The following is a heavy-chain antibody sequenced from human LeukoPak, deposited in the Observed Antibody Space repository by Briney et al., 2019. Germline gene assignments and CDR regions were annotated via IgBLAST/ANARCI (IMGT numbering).Heavy chain of an antibody. J-gene: IGHJ4*02. CDR3: ARDVTGTGY. V-gene: IGHV3-53*01. D-gene: IGHD1-20*01. Sequence: PGGSLRLSCAASGFTFSIYAMSWVRQAPGKGLEWVSVIYSGGSTYYADSVKGRFTISRDNSKNTLYLQMNSLRAEDTAVYYCARDVTGTGYWGQGTLVTVSS. CDR2: IYSGGST. CDR1: GFTFSIYA.